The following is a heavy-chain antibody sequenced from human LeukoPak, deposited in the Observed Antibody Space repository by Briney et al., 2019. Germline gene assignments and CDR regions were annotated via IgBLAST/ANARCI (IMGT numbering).Heavy chain of an antibody. D-gene: IGHD6-13*01. CDR1: GYTFTGYY. Sequence: GASAKVSCKASGYTFTGYYMHWVRQAPGQGLEWMGIINPSGGSTSYAQKFQGRVTMTRDTSTSTVYMELSSLRSEDTAVYYCARDLRRQQLVPLYYFDYWGQGTLVTVSS. CDR3: ARDLRRQQLVPLYYFDY. CDR2: INPSGGST. V-gene: IGHV1-46*01. J-gene: IGHJ4*02.